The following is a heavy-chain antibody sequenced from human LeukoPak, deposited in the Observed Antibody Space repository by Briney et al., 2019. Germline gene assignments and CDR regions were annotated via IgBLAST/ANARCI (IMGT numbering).Heavy chain of an antibody. CDR1: GGTFSSYA. CDR2: IIPILGIA. CDR3: ASDRLSHPAEYFQH. V-gene: IGHV1-69*04. J-gene: IGHJ1*01. Sequence: SVKVSCKASGGTFSSYAISWVRQAPGQGLEWMGRIIPILGIANYAQKFQGRVTITADKSTSTAYMELSSLRSEDTAVYYCASDRLSHPAEYFQHWGQGTLVTVSS. D-gene: IGHD4/OR15-4a*01.